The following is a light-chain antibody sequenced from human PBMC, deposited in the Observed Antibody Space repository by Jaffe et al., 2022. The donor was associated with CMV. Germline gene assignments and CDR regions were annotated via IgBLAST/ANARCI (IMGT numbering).Light chain of an antibody. CDR1: NIGSKS. CDR2: RDN. Sequence: SYELTQPLSVSVALGQTARITCGGDNIGSKSVHWYQQRPGQAPVLVIYRDNKRPSGIPERFSGSNSGNTATLTISRAQDGDEADYSCQVWDSNTAVFGGGTKLTVL. J-gene: IGLJ3*02. CDR3: QVWDSNTAV. V-gene: IGLV3-9*01.